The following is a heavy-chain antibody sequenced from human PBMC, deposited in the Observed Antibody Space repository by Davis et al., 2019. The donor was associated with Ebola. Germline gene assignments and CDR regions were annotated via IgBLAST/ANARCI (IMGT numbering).Heavy chain of an antibody. CDR1: GLTFSAFD. D-gene: IGHD6-19*01. J-gene: IGHJ6*02. V-gene: IGHV3-48*03. CDR2: ISSSGFLT. CDR3: ARGSSGWLGGYYYYYGMDV. Sequence: GESLKISCAASGLTFSAFDLNWVRQAPGKGPEWVSYISSSGFLTYYADSVKGRFTISRDNAKSSLSLQMNSLRDEDTAVYYCARGSSGWLGGYYYYYGMDVWGQGTTVTVSS.